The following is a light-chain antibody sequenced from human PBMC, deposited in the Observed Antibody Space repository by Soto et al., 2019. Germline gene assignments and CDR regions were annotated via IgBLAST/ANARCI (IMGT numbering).Light chain of an antibody. V-gene: IGLV1-40*01. CDR3: QSYDSSLSGFYV. CDR1: SSNIGAGYA. Sequence: QSVLTQPPSVSGAPGQRVTISCTGGSSNIGAGYAANWYQQLPGTVPKLLIYANSDRPSRVPDRFSGSKSGTSASLAITGLQAEDEADYYCQSYDSSLSGFYVFGTGTKLTVL. J-gene: IGLJ1*01. CDR2: ANS.